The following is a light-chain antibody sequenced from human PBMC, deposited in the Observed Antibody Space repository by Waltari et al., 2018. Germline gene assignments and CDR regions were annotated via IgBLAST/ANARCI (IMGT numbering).Light chain of an antibody. Sequence: VLTQSPASLSLSPGEAAPLPCRASPSVGNLLAWYQHRPGQAPRLLIYDAVKRATGIPDRFSGSGSGTDFTLSITTLAPEDFGLYYCQQRSRLSRITFGLGTRLDIK. CDR2: DAV. J-gene: IGKJ5*01. CDR3: QQRSRLSRIT. CDR1: PSVGNL. V-gene: IGKV3-11*01.